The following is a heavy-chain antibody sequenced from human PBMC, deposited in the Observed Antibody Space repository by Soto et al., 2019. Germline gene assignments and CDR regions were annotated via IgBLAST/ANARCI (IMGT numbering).Heavy chain of an antibody. CDR2: IYYSGST. V-gene: IGHV4-39*01. D-gene: IGHD6-19*01. Sequence: QLQLQESGPGLVKPSETLSLTCTVSGGSISSSSYYWGWIRQPPGKGLEWIGSIYYSGSTYYNPSLKSRVTISVDTSKNQFSLKLSSVTAADTAVYYCARHAQQWLSHPFDYWGQGTLVTVSS. CDR3: ARHAQQWLSHPFDY. CDR1: GGSISSSSYY. J-gene: IGHJ4*02.